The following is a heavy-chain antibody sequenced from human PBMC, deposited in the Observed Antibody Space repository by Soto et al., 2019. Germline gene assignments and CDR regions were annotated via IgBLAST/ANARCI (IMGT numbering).Heavy chain of an antibody. CDR1: GFTFTSHA. CDR3: AKDGHYDILTGYYIGGGYFDY. CDR2: SGGGGTS. V-gene: IGHV3-23*01. J-gene: IGHJ4*02. Sequence: GGSLRLSCVASGFTFTSHAMNWVRQAPGKGLEWVSTSGGGGTSFYADSVKGRFTISRDNSKNTLYLQMNSLRAEDTAVYYCAKDGHYDILTGYYIGGGYFDYWGQGTLVTVSS. D-gene: IGHD3-9*01.